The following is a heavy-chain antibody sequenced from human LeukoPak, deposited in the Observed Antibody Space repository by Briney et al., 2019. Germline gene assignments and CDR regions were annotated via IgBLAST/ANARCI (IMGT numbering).Heavy chain of an antibody. CDR2: ITGSDNTI. D-gene: IGHD3-10*01. Sequence: GGSLRLSCAASGFTFSDYYMSWVRQAPGKGLEWVSYITGSDNTIYYADSVEGRFTISRDNAKNSVYLQMNSLRAEDTAVYYCARVYYASGGWGQGTLVTVSS. V-gene: IGHV3-11*01. CDR1: GFTFSDYY. J-gene: IGHJ4*02. CDR3: ARVYYASGG.